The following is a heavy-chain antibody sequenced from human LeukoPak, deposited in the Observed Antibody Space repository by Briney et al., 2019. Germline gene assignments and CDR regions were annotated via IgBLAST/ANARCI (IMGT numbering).Heavy chain of an antibody. D-gene: IGHD1-26*01. CDR1: GFTFSSPA. Sequence: GGSLRLSCAASGFTFSSPAMSWVRQAPGKGLEWVSSITPSGDGTYYAASVKGQFTISRDNSKNTLYLQMDSLRADDTAKYYCAKDSPVATWWGQGTLVTVSS. CDR3: AKDSPVATW. J-gene: IGHJ4*02. CDR2: ITPSGDGT. V-gene: IGHV3-23*01.